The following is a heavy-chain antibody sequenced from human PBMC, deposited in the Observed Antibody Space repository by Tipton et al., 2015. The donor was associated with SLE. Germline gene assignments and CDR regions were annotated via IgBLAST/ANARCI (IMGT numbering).Heavy chain of an antibody. V-gene: IGHV4-61*02. J-gene: IGHJ3*02. CDR2: IYTSGST. CDR1: GGSISSGSYY. Sequence: LSCTVSGGSISSGSYYWSWIRQPAGKGLEWIGRIYTSGSTNYNPSLKSRVTISVDTSKNQFSLKLSSVTAADTAVYYCARTGPGAFDIWGQGTMVTVSS. CDR3: ARTGPGAFDI.